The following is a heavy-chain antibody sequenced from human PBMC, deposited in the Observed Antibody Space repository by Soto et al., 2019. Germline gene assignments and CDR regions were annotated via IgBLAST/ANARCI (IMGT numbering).Heavy chain of an antibody. D-gene: IGHD6-19*01. CDR2: ISSSSSYI. V-gene: IGHV3-21*01. CDR1: GFTFSSYS. J-gene: IGHJ4*02. Sequence: EVQLVESGGGLVKPGGSLRLSCAASGFTFSSYSMNWVRQAPGKGLEWVSSISSSSSYIYYADSVKGRFTISRDNAKYSLYLQMNSLRAEETEVYYCARDRGGYSSGWYWEYFDYGGQGTLVTVSS. CDR3: ARDRGGYSSGWYWEYFDY.